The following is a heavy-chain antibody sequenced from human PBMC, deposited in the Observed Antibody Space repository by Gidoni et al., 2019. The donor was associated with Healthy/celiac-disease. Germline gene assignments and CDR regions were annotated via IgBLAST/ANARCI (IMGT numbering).Heavy chain of an antibody. CDR3: ARASYDYLSGMDV. D-gene: IGHD5-12*01. V-gene: IGHV3-21*01. Sequence: EVQLVESGGGLVKPGGSLRLSCAAFGFTFSSYSMNWVRQAPGKGLEWVSSISSSSSYIYYADSVKGRFTISRDNAKNSLYLQMNSLRAEDTAVYYCARASYDYLSGMDVWGQGTTVTVSS. CDR1: GFTFSSYS. CDR2: ISSSSSYI. J-gene: IGHJ6*02.